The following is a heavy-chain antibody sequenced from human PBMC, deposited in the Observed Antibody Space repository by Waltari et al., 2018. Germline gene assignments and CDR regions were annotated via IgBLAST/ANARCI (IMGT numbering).Heavy chain of an antibody. D-gene: IGHD4-17*01. Sequence: QVQLQQWGAGLLKPSETLSLTCAVYGGSFSGSYWSWIRQPPGKGLEWIGEINHSGSTNHTPSLKSRVTISVDTSKNQFPLKLSSVTAADTAVYYCARSLKEAVTRSFDYWGQGTLVTVSS. V-gene: IGHV4-34*01. J-gene: IGHJ4*02. CDR3: ARSLKEAVTRSFDY. CDR2: INHSGST. CDR1: GGSFSGSY.